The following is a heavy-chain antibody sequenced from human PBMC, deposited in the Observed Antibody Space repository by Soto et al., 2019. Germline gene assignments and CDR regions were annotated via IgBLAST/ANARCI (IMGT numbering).Heavy chain of an antibody. D-gene: IGHD5-12*01. J-gene: IGHJ6*02. V-gene: IGHV3-30-3*01. CDR2: ISYDGSNK. CDR1: GFTFSSYA. Sequence: QVQLVESGGGVVQPGRSLRLSCAASGFTFSSYAMHCVRQAPGKGLEWVAVISYDGSNKYYADSVKGRFTISRDNSKNSLYLQMNSLRAEDTAVYYCARFYSRFNIGYGVSIDVWGQGFTVTVSS. CDR3: ARFYSRFNIGYGVSIDV.